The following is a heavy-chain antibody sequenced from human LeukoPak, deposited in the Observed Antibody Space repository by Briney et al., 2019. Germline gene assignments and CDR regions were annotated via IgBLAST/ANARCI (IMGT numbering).Heavy chain of an antibody. Sequence: PSETLSLTCTVSGGSISSYYWSWIRQPPGKGLEWIGYIYYSGSTNYNPSLKSRVTISVDTSKNQFSLRLSSVTAADTAVYYCARHALNYGSGSYLSGWGQGTLVTVSS. J-gene: IGHJ4*02. CDR1: GGSISSYY. V-gene: IGHV4-59*08. D-gene: IGHD3-10*01. CDR2: IYYSGST. CDR3: ARHALNYGSGSYLSG.